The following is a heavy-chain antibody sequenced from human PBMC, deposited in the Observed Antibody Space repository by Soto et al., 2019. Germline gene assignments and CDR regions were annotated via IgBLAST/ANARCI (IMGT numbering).Heavy chain of an antibody. D-gene: IGHD3-22*01. CDR1: GFTFSSYA. CDR2: ISYDGSNK. Sequence: GGSLRLSCAASGFTFSSYAMHWVRQAPGKGLEWVAVISYDGSNKYYADSVKGRFTISRDNSKNTLYLQMNSLRAEDTAVYYCARGHYDSSGSFPWALDYWGQGTLVTVSS. J-gene: IGHJ4*02. V-gene: IGHV3-30-3*01. CDR3: ARGHYDSSGSFPWALDY.